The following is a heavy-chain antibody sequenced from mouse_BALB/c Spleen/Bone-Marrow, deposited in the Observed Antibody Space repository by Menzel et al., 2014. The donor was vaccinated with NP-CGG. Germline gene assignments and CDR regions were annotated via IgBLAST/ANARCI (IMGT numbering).Heavy chain of an antibody. Sequence: QVQLKHSGAELARPGASVKMSCKASGYTFTTYAIQWVKRRPGQGLEWIGYIVPSSGYTDYNQKFKDKTSLTADKSSNTAYIQLSSLTSADSAVYYYAREARTGAWFAYWGQGTLVTVSA. D-gene: IGHD4-1*01. V-gene: IGHV1-4*02. J-gene: IGHJ3*01. CDR2: IVPSSGYT. CDR3: AREARTGAWFAY. CDR1: GYTFTTYA.